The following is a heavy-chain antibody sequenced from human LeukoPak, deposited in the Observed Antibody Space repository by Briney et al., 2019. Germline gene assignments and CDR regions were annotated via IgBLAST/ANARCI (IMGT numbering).Heavy chain of an antibody. D-gene: IGHD3-16*02. Sequence: SESLSLTCTVSNGAMSTYYWNWIRQSPEKGLEWIGYINYSGRTNYNPSLKSRLSMSIDTSKNQFSLNLSSVTAADTAVYFCAKTPDLQLSFPQFDSWGQGTLVTVSS. CDR2: INYSGRT. V-gene: IGHV4-59*01. CDR3: AKTPDLQLSFPQFDS. CDR1: NGAMSTYY. J-gene: IGHJ4*02.